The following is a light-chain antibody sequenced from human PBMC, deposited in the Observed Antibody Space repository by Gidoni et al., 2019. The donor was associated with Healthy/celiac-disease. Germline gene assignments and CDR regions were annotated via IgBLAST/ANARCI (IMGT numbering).Light chain of an antibody. CDR2: AAS. J-gene: IGKJ5*01. Sequence: IQMTQSPSSLSVSVGDRVTITCRASQRISSYLNWYQQKPGKAPKHLIYAASSLQSGVPARFRGSGSGTDFTLTISSLQPEYFATYYCQQSYSSITFGQGTRLEIK. CDR1: QRISSY. V-gene: IGKV1-39*01. CDR3: QQSYSSIT.